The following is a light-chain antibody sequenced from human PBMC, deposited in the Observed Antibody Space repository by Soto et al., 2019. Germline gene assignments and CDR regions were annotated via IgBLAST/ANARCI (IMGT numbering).Light chain of an antibody. CDR3: QQYGSSPRT. V-gene: IGKV3-20*01. CDR1: QSVSNSY. CDR2: GAS. Sequence: EIVMTQSPGTLSLSPGERATLSCRASQSVSNSYLAWYQQKPGQAPSLLIYGASSRATGIPDRFSGSGSGTDFTLTISRLEPEDFAMYYCQQYGSSPRTFGQGTKVDIK. J-gene: IGKJ1*01.